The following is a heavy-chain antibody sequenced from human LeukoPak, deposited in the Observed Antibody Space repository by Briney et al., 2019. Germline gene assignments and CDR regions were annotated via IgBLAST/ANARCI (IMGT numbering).Heavy chain of an antibody. J-gene: IGHJ4*02. D-gene: IGHD3-22*01. V-gene: IGHV3-30*02. Sequence: GGSLRLSCAASGFTFSSYGMHWVRQAPGKGLDGVAFIRYDGSNKYYADSVKGRFTISRDNSKNTLYLQMNSLRAEDTAVYYCAKDLSPMIVVVMAFDYWGQGTLVTVSS. CDR1: GFTFSSYG. CDR2: IRYDGSNK. CDR3: AKDLSPMIVVVMAFDY.